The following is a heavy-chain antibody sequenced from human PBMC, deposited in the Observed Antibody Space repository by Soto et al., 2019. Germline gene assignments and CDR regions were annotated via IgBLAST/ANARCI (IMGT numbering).Heavy chain of an antibody. CDR1: GGSINNYY. J-gene: IGHJ5*02. D-gene: IGHD1-26*01. V-gene: IGHV4-59*01. CDR3: ARGQGISYGLNYVEP. Sequence: QVQLQESGPGLVKPSETLSLTCTVSGGSINNYYWSWIRPPPAKGLEWVGYIYDSGTTNYNPSLMSRVTISVEPSNTQLSLYLSSVTAADTAVYYCARGQGISYGLNYVEPWGQGTVVTVSS. CDR2: IYDSGTT.